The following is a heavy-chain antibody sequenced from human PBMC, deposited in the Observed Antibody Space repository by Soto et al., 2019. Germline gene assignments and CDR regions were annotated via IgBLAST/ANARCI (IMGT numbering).Heavy chain of an antibody. Sequence: ASVKVSCKASGYTFTSYSISWVRQAPGQGLEWMGWISAYNGNTNYAQKLQGRVTMTTDTSTSTAYMELRSLRSDDTAVYYCARVMGLRFLAGDAFDIWGQGTMVTVSS. CDR1: GYTFTSYS. CDR3: ARVMGLRFLAGDAFDI. D-gene: IGHD3-3*01. CDR2: ISAYNGNT. V-gene: IGHV1-18*01. J-gene: IGHJ3*02.